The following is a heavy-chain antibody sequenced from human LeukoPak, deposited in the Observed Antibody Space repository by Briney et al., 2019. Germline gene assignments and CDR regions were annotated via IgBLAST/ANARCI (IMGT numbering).Heavy chain of an antibody. CDR2: INTGNANT. CDR3: ARDEGGSSYYFDY. Sequence: ASVKVSCKTSGYTFTKYPIHWVRQAPGQRLEWMGWINTGNANTKYSEKLQGRVTITRDTSATTAYMELSSLTSDDTAVYYCARDEGGSSYYFDYWGQGTLVTVSS. V-gene: IGHV1-3*04. CDR1: GYTFTKYP. J-gene: IGHJ4*02. D-gene: IGHD1-26*01.